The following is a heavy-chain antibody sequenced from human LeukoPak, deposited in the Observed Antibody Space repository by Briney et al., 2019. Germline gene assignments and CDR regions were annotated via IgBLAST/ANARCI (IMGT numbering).Heavy chain of an antibody. D-gene: IGHD3-22*01. CDR2: MDGSSGKT. CDR1: GYTFTSYD. J-gene: IGHJ3*02. Sequence: ASVKVSCKTSGYTFTSYDINWVRQATGQGLEWMGGMDGSSGKTAYAQKFLGRVTITRNTSISTAYMELSSLTSEDTAVYYCARLYYYASSGYDALDIRGQGTMVTVSS. V-gene: IGHV1-8*01. CDR3: ARLYYYASSGYDALDI.